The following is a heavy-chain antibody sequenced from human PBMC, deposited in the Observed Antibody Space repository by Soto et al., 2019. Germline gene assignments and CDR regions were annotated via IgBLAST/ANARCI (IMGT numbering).Heavy chain of an antibody. V-gene: IGHV3-30-3*01. CDR3: ITTYSGTPARPYLDL. J-gene: IGHJ4*02. CDR1: GFTFSSYA. Sequence: GGSLRLSCKGSGFTFSSYAIQWVRQAPGKGLEWVAAISDDGTNKHTADSVKGRFTISRDDSKNMLYLQMNSLKTEDTAVYYCITTYSGTPARPYLDLWGQGTPVTVSS. CDR2: ISDDGTNK. D-gene: IGHD1-26*01.